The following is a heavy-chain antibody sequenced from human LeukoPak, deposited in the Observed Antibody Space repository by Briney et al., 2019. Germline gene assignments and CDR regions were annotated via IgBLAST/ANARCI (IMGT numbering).Heavy chain of an antibody. Sequence: GGSLRLSCAASGFTFSSYAMHWVRQAPGKGLEYVSAISSNGGSTYYANSVKGRFTISRDNSKNTLYLQMNSLRAEDTAVYYCAKDPGDYGDPLDAFDIWGQGTMVTVSS. V-gene: IGHV3-64*01. CDR2: ISSNGGST. J-gene: IGHJ3*02. D-gene: IGHD4-17*01. CDR3: AKDPGDYGDPLDAFDI. CDR1: GFTFSSYA.